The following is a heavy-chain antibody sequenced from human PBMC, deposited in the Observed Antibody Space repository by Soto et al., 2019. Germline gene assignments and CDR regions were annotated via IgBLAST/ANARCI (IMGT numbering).Heavy chain of an antibody. J-gene: IGHJ5*02. CDR2: ISLYSDGT. CDR3: ARLVPGNAARFGP. V-gene: IGHV1-18*01. D-gene: IGHD2-2*01. Sequence: QVQLVQSGGEVKRPGASVKVSCKTSGYTFSNYGITWVRQSPGQPLEWLGWISLYSDGTNYAQKFQGRVSMTTDTSTTSAYMELRSPRAEYTAGYYCARLVPGNAARFGPGGQGTLVTASS. CDR1: GYTFSNYG.